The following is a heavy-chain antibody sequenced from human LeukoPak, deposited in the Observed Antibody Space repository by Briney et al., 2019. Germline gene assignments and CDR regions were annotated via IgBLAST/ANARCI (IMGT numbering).Heavy chain of an antibody. CDR2: SKDKAKRYTT. J-gene: IGHJ4*02. CDR3: AKKRRLSNHPFDY. Sequence: GGSLRLSCAASGFTFSDQHMDWVRQAPGKGLEWVGRSKDKAKRYTTEYGGSGKGRLTIARKDSNKSVYLQMNSLKTEDTAVYYCAKKRRLSNHPFDYWGQGTLVTVSS. V-gene: IGHV3-72*01. CDR1: GFTFSDQH. D-gene: IGHD1-14*01.